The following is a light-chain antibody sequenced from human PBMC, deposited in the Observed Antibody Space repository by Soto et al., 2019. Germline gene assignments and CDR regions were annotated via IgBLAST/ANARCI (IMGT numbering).Light chain of an antibody. CDR1: QDIGSL. CDR3: HQRSKWPLT. V-gene: IGKV3-11*01. J-gene: IGKJ4*01. Sequence: DIVLTQSPATVSLSPGERATLSCTASQDIGSLLAWYQQKPGQAPSLLIEDVSTRAPGTPARVSGSGSGTDFTLTISSLEAEDFAVYYCHQRSKWPLTFGGGTKVDIK. CDR2: DVS.